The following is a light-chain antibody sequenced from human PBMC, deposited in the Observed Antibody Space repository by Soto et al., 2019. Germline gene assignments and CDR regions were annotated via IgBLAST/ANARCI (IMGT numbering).Light chain of an antibody. CDR2: DVS. V-gene: IGLV2-11*01. CDR1: RSDIGDFNY. CDR3: CSYAGSYTYV. J-gene: IGLJ1*01. Sequence: QSVLTQPRSVSGSTGQSVTISCTGTRSDIGDFNYVSWYQQHPGKAPKVMIYDVSERPSGVPDRFSGSKSGNTASLTISGLQTEDEADYYCCSYAGSYTYVFGTVTKLTVL.